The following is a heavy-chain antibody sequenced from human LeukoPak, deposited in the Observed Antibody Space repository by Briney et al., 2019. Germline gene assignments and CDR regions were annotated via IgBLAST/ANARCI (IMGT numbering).Heavy chain of an antibody. J-gene: IGHJ5*02. CDR1: GGTFSNYA. D-gene: IGHD6-13*01. V-gene: IGHV1-2*02. CDR2: INPNSGGT. CDR3: ARGGIAAAVAWFDP. Sequence: VASVTVSCKASGGTFSNYAISWVRQAPGQGLEWMGWINPNSGGTNYAQKFQGRVTMTRDTSISTAYMELSRLRSDDTAVYYCARGGIAAAVAWFDPWGQGTLVTVSS.